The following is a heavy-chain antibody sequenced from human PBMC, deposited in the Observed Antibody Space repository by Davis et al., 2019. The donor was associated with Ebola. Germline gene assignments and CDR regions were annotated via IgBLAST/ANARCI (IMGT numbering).Heavy chain of an antibody. J-gene: IGHJ5*02. V-gene: IGHV4-38-2*02. CDR1: GYSTSSGHY. CDR2: IYYSGST. D-gene: IGHD1-26*01. Sequence: MPSDPLSSTFTPPGYSTSSGHYWGSTRQPPGKGPERIGSIYYSGSTYYNPSLKSRVTLSVDTSKNQFSLKVTSVTAAGTAVYYCARQSYSGGYFNWIDPWGQGILVTVSS. CDR3: ARQSYSGGYFNWIDP.